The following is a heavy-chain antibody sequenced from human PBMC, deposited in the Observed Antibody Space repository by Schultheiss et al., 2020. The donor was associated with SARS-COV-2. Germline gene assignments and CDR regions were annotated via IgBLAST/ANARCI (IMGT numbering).Heavy chain of an antibody. D-gene: IGHD6-19*01. V-gene: IGHV3-30*18. CDR3: AKDIVAVAGTFYYYYMDV. J-gene: IGHJ6*03. Sequence: GESLKISCAASGFTFSSYGMHWVRQAPGKGLEWVAVISYDGSNKYYADSVKGRFTISRDNSKNTLYLQMNSLRAEDTAVYYCAKDIVAVAGTFYYYYMDVWGKGTTVTVSS. CDR2: ISYDGSNK. CDR1: GFTFSSYG.